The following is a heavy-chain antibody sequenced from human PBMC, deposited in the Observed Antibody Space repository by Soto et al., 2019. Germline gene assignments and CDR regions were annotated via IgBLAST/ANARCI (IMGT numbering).Heavy chain of an antibody. CDR1: GFTFSSYS. CDR3: ARDISRRPPTLTGYRIDAFDI. V-gene: IGHV3-21*01. Sequence: GGSLRLSCAASGFTFSSYSMNWVRQAPGKGLEWVSSISSSSSYIYYADSVKGRFTISRDNAKNSLYLQMNSLRAEDTAVYYCARDISRRPPTLTGYRIDAFDIWGQGTMVTVSS. J-gene: IGHJ3*02. D-gene: IGHD3-9*01. CDR2: ISSSSSYI.